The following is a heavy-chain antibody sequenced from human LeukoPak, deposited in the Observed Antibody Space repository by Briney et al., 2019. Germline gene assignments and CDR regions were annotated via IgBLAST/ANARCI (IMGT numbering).Heavy chain of an antibody. CDR1: NYSIRSDYY. J-gene: IGHJ4*02. CDR2: IYHSGST. V-gene: IGHV4-38-2*02. CDR3: ARDAFCRGGSCRYLSNPLDF. D-gene: IGHD2-15*01. Sequence: KTSETLSLACTVSNYSIRSDYYWGWIRQPPGKGLEWIGSIYHSGSTFYKSSLKSRVTMSVDTPRNQFSLELRSVTAADTAVYYCARDAFCRGGSCRYLSNPLDFWGQGTLVTVSS.